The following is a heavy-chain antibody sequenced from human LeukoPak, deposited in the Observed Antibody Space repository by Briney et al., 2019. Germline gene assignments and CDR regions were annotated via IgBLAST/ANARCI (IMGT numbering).Heavy chain of an antibody. V-gene: IGHV4-4*07. CDR3: ASRCTSTACPSYMDV. J-gene: IGHJ6*03. Sequence: SETLSLTCTVSGGSSSSYYWAWIRQPAGKGLEWIGRIYSSGSTSYNPSLKSRVTMSVDTSTNQFSLKLSSVTAADTAVYYCASRCTSTACPSYMDVWGKGITVTVSS. D-gene: IGHD2-2*01. CDR2: IYSSGST. CDR1: GGSSSSYY.